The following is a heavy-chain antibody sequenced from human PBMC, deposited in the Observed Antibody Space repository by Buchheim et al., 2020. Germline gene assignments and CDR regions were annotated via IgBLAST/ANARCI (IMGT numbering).Heavy chain of an antibody. Sequence: EVQLVESGGGLVQTGGSLRLSCAASEFTSRRYWVHWVRQAPGKGLVWVSRINPEGSTTTYADSVKGRFTISRDDGKNAVYLQMNSLRAEDTALYYCAGAPDCGGGSCYSYHYYGLDVWGKG. CDR1: EFTSRRYW. J-gene: IGHJ6*04. D-gene: IGHD2-15*01. CDR2: INPEGSTT. V-gene: IGHV3-74*01. CDR3: AGAPDCGGGSCYSYHYYGLDV.